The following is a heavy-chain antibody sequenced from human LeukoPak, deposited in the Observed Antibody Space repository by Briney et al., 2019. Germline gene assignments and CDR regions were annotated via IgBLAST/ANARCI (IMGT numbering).Heavy chain of an antibody. Sequence: GGSLRLSCAASGFTFSSYWMSWVRQAPGKGLEWVANIKQDGSEKYYVDSVKGRFTISRDNAKNSLYLQMNSLRAEDTAVYYCAKDLDIVATIFNSPTDYWGQGTLVTVSS. CDR2: IKQDGSEK. V-gene: IGHV3-7*01. CDR3: AKDLDIVATIFNSPTDY. D-gene: IGHD5-12*01. J-gene: IGHJ4*02. CDR1: GFTFSSYW.